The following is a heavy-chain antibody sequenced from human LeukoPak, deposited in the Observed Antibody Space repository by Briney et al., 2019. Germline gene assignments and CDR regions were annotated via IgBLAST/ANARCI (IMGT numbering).Heavy chain of an antibody. J-gene: IGHJ4*02. V-gene: IGHV3-30-3*01. Sequence: WRSLRLSCAASGFTFSSYAMHWVGQAPGKGLEWVAVISYDGSNKYYADSVKGRFTISRDNSKNTPYLQMNSLRAEDTAVYYCARPRNEEWELPSYYFDYWGQGTLVTVSS. D-gene: IGHD1-26*01. CDR2: ISYDGSNK. CDR3: ARPRNEEWELPSYYFDY. CDR1: GFTFSSYA.